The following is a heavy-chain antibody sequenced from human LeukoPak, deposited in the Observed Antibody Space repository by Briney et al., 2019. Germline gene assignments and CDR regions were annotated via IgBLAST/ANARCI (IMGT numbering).Heavy chain of an antibody. Sequence: PSETLSLTCAVYGGSFSGYYWSWIRQPPGKGLEWIGYIYYSGSTNYNPSLKSRVTISVDTSKNQFSLKLSSVTAADTAVYYCARIANSGYDSVWYFDYWGQGTLVTVSS. CDR1: GGSFSGYY. J-gene: IGHJ4*02. CDR2: IYYSGST. V-gene: IGHV4-59*08. CDR3: ARIANSGYDSVWYFDY. D-gene: IGHD5-12*01.